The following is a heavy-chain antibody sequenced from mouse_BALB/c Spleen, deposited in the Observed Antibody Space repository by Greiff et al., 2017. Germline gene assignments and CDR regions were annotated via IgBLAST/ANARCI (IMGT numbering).Heavy chain of an antibody. D-gene: IGHD2-4*01. Sequence: EVQVVESGGGLVKPGGSLKLSCAASGFTFSDYYMYWVRQTPEKGLEWVATISDGGSYTYYPDSVKGRCTISRDNAKNNLYLQMSSLKSEDTAMYDCARGGDDYDGFAYWGQGTLVTVSA. CDR2: ISDGGSYT. J-gene: IGHJ3*01. CDR1: GFTFSDYY. CDR3: ARGGDDYDGFAY. V-gene: IGHV5-4*02.